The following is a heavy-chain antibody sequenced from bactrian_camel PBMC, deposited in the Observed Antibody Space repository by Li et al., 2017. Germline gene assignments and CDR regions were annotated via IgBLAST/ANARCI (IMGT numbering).Heavy chain of an antibody. CDR1: GYTISAYC. Sequence: HVQLVESGGGSVQAGGSLRLSCSGSGYTISAYCMGWVRQAPGKEREGVAAIGMDGRTSAADSVKGRFTISKDNAKNTLYLQMDNLQPEDTAMYYCAAHDPRYSPTSCRSSADFDYWGQGTQVTVS. CDR2: IGMDGRT. D-gene: IGHD3*01. CDR3: AAHDPRYSPTSCRSSADFDY. V-gene: IGHV3S57*01. J-gene: IGHJ6*01.